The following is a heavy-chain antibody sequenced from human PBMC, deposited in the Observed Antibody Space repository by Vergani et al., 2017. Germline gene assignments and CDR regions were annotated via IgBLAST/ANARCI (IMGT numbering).Heavy chain of an antibody. D-gene: IGHD1-14*01. V-gene: IGHV3-21*01. CDR1: GFTFSSYS. J-gene: IGHJ3*02. CDR3: AGGSVTGGGAFEI. Sequence: EVQLVESGGGLVKPGGSLRLSCAASGFTFSSYSMNWVRQAPGKGLEWVSSISSSSSYIYYADSVKGRFTISRDNAKNSLYLQMNSLRAEDTAVYYCAGGSVTGGGAFEIWGQGTMVTVSS. CDR2: ISSSSSYI.